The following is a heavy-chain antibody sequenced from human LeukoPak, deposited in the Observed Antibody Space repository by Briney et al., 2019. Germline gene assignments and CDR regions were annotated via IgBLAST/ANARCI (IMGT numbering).Heavy chain of an antibody. D-gene: IGHD6-19*01. J-gene: IGHJ3*02. CDR1: GLTFSSYA. Sequence: PGGSLRLSCAASGLTFSSYAMHWVRQAPGKGLEWVAVISYDGSNKYYADSVKGRFTISRDNAKNSLYLQMNSLRAEDTAVYYCARANLLQWLVREDAFDIWGQGTMVTVSS. CDR2: ISYDGSNK. CDR3: ARANLLQWLVREDAFDI. V-gene: IGHV3-30-3*01.